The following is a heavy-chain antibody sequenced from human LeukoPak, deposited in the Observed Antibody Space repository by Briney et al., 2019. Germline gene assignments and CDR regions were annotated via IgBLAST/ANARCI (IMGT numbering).Heavy chain of an antibody. CDR1: GYTFTSYG. Sequence: GASVKVSCKASGYTFTSYGISWVRQAPGQGLEWMGWMNPNSGNTGYAQKFQGRVTMTRNTSISTAYMELSSLRSEDTAVYYCARGCSSTSCYPWGGYWGQGTLVTVSS. CDR2: MNPNSGNT. D-gene: IGHD2-2*01. V-gene: IGHV1-8*02. J-gene: IGHJ4*02. CDR3: ARGCSSTSCYPWGGY.